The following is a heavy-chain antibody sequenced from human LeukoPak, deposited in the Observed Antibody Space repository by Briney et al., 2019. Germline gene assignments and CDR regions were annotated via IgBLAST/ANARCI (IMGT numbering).Heavy chain of an antibody. CDR2: IRYDGSNK. D-gene: IGHD6-13*01. CDR3: AKRQQQLVYVYYYYYTDV. J-gene: IGHJ6*03. V-gene: IGHV3-30*02. Sequence: GGSLRLSCAASGFTFSSYGMHWVRQAPGKGLEWVAFIRYDGSNKDYADSVKGRFTISRDNSKNTLYLQMNSLRAEDTAVYYCAKRQQQLVYVYYYYYTDVWGKGTTVTVSS. CDR1: GFTFSSYG.